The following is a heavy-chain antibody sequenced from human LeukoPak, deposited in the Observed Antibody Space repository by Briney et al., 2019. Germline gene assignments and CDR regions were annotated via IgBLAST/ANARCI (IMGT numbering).Heavy chain of an antibody. D-gene: IGHD6-13*01. CDR1: GYTFTGYY. CDR3: ARSSQITVQQLVHY. J-gene: IGHJ4*02. CDR2: INPNSGGT. Sequence: ASVKVSCKASGYTFTGYYMHWVRQAPGQGLEWMGWINPNSGGTNYAQKFQGRVTMTRDTSISTAYMELSRLRSDDTAVYYCARSSQITVQQLVHYWGQGTLVTVSS. V-gene: IGHV1-2*02.